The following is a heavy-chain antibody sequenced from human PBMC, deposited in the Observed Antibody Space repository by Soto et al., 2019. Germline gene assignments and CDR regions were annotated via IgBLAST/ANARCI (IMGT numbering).Heavy chain of an antibody. D-gene: IGHD6-13*01. Sequence: QVQLVQSGAEVKKPGSSVKVSCKASGGTFSSYTISWVRQAPGQGLEWMGRIIPILGIANYAQKFQGRVTITADKSTSTAYMELSSLRSEDTAVYYCARGLVELVRAEYFQHWGQCTLVTVSS. J-gene: IGHJ1*01. CDR2: IIPILGIA. CDR1: GGTFSSYT. V-gene: IGHV1-69*02. CDR3: ARGLVELVRAEYFQH.